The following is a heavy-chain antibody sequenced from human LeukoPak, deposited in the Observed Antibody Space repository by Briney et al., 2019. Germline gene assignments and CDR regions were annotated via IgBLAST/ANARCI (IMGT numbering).Heavy chain of an antibody. V-gene: IGHV4-34*01. CDR3: ARLGPTVTPDY. Sequence: PSETLSLTCAVYGGSFSGYYWSWIRQPPGKGLEWIGEINHSGSTNYNPSLKSRVTISVDTSKNLFSLKLSSVTAADTAVYYCARLGPTVTPDYWGQGTLVTVSS. J-gene: IGHJ4*02. CDR1: GGSFSGYY. D-gene: IGHD1-14*01. CDR2: INHSGST.